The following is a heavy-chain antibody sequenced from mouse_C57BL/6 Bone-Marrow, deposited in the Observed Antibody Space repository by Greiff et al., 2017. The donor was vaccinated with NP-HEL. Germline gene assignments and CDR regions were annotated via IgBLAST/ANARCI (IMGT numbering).Heavy chain of an antibody. CDR2: FHPYNDDT. V-gene: IGHV1-47*01. CDR1: GYTFTTYP. Sequence: QVQLQQSGAELVKPGASVKMSCKASGYTFTTYPIEWVKQNHGKSLEWIGNFHPYNDDTEYNEKFKNKATLTVEESSSTVYLELSRLTSDDSSVYYGARGDNYWYYFDYWGQGTTLTVSS. CDR3: ARGDNYWYYFDY. J-gene: IGHJ2*01. D-gene: IGHD1-3*01.